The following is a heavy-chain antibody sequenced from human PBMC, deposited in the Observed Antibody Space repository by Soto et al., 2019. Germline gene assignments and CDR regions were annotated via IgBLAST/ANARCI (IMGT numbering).Heavy chain of an antibody. J-gene: IGHJ4*02. CDR1: GFTFTSYW. Sequence: EVRLVESGGGLVQPGGSLRLSCAASGFTFTSYWMGWVRQAPGKGLEWVASIKQNGGEEYYVDSVKGRFTISRDNAKNSLYLEMNSLRAEDRAVYYCATSSDTGYIFDFWGQGTLVTVSS. CDR2: IKQNGGEE. V-gene: IGHV3-7*01. D-gene: IGHD3-9*01. CDR3: ATSSDTGYIFDF.